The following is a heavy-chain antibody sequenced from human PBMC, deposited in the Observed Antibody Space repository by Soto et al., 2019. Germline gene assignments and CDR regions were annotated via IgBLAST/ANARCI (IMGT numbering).Heavy chain of an antibody. CDR3: ARGRGGWFINQLLNAFDI. CDR1: GGSFSGYY. V-gene: IGHV4-34*01. J-gene: IGHJ3*02. Sequence: SETLSLTCAVYGGSFSGYYWSWIRQPPGKGLEWIGEINHSGSTNYNPSLKSRVTISVDTSKNQFSLKLSSVTAADTAVYYCARGRGGWFINQLLNAFDIWGQGTMVTVSS. D-gene: IGHD2-2*01. CDR2: INHSGST.